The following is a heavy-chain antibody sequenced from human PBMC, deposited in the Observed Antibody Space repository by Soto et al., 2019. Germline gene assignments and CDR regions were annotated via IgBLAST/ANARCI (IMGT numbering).Heavy chain of an antibody. D-gene: IGHD2-2*01. Sequence: QLQLQESGPGLVKPSETLSLTCTVSGGSISSSSYYWGWIRQPPGKGLEWIGSIYYSGSTYYNPSLKSRVTISVDTSQNQFSLKLSSVTAADTAVYYWARQNPAQRYYYGMDVWGQGTTVTVSS. J-gene: IGHJ6*02. CDR1: GGSISSSSYY. CDR3: ARQNPAQRYYYGMDV. V-gene: IGHV4-39*01. CDR2: IYYSGST.